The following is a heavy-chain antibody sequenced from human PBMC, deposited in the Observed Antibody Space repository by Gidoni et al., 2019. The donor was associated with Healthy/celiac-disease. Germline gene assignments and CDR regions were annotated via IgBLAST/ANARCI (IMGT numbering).Heavy chain of an antibody. CDR3: ARANSMIGAWDI. Sequence: EVQLVETGGGLIQPGGSLRLSCAAPGFTVSSNYLSWVRQAPGKGLEWVSVIYGGGSTYYADSVKGRFTISRDNSKNTLYLQMNSLRAEDTAVYYCARANSMIGAWDIWGQGTMVTVSS. D-gene: IGHD3-10*02. V-gene: IGHV3-53*02. J-gene: IGHJ3*02. CDR1: GFTVSSNY. CDR2: IYGGGST.